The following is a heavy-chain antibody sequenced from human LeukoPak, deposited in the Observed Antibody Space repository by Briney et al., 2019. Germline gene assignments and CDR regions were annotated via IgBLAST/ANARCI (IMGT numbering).Heavy chain of an antibody. CDR3: AKDRGGLGLDY. J-gene: IGHJ4*02. V-gene: IGHV3-21*01. CDR1: GFTFSSYS. CDR2: VSSSRSYI. Sequence: PGGSLRLSCAASGFTFSSYSMNWVRQAPGKGLEWVSFVSSSRSYIYYVDSVKGRSTLYRDIYRNTLYLQMNSLRAEDTAVYYCAKDRGGLGLDYWGQGTLVTVSS. D-gene: IGHD3-16*01.